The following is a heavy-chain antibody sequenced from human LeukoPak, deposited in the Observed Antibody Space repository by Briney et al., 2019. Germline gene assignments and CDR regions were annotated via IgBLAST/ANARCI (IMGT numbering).Heavy chain of an antibody. J-gene: IGHJ4*02. CDR2: IYYSGST. CDR1: GGSISSYY. D-gene: IGHD4-17*01. V-gene: IGHV4-39*01. Sequence: SETLSLTCTVSGGSISSYYWGWIRQPPGKGLEWIGSIYYSGSTYYNPSLKSRVTISLDTSKNQFSLKLSSVTAADTAVYYCARPYGAAGLDWGQGTLVTVSS. CDR3: ARPYGAAGLD.